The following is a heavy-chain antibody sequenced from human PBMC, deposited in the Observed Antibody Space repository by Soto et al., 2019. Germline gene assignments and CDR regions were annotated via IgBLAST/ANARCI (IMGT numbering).Heavy chain of an antibody. CDR2: IYYSGST. CDR3: ARVPGVVVVQAAIYYYGMDV. Sequence: PSETLSLTCTVSGGSISSGGYYWSWIRQHPGKGLEWIGYIYYSGSTYYNPSLKSRVTISVDTSKNQFSLKLSSVTAADTAVYYCARVPGVVVVQAAIYYYGMDVWGQGTTVTVSS. CDR1: GGSISSGGYY. V-gene: IGHV4-31*03. D-gene: IGHD2-2*01. J-gene: IGHJ6*02.